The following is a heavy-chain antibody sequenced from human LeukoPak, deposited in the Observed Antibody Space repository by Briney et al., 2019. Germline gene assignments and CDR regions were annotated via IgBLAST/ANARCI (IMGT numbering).Heavy chain of an antibody. CDR3: ASMDTNWFDP. Sequence: SVKVSCRASGGTFSSYAISWVRQAPGQGLEWMGRIIPILGIANYAQKFQGRVTITADKSTSTAYMELSSLRSEDTAVYYCASMDTNWFDPWGQGTLVTVSS. J-gene: IGHJ5*02. CDR2: IIPILGIA. V-gene: IGHV1-69*04. D-gene: IGHD5-18*01. CDR1: GGTFSSYA.